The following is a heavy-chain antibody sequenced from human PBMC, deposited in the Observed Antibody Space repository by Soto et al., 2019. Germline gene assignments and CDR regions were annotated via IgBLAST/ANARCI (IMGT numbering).Heavy chain of an antibody. CDR3: AKNLLEEPADYYDTTADALDT. Sequence: QVQLVESGGGVVQPGRPLRLSCAASGFTFSRYGVHWVRQAPGKGLEWVSFISYDGSRTYYADSVKGRFTISRDNSKNTVFLQMDSLRAEDTAVYYCAKNLLEEPADYYDTTADALDTWGQGTMVTVSS. D-gene: IGHD3-22*01. CDR2: ISYDGSRT. CDR1: GFTFSRYG. V-gene: IGHV3-33*06. J-gene: IGHJ3*02.